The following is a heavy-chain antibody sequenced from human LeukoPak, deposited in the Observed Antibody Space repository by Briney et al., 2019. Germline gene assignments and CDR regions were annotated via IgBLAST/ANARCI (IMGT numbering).Heavy chain of an antibody. J-gene: IGHJ3*02. D-gene: IGHD6-19*01. V-gene: IGHV3-20*04. CDR1: GFTFDDYG. CDR2: INWNGGST. Sequence: GGSLRLSCAASGFTFDDYGMSWVRQAPGKGLEWVSGINWNGGSTGYADSVKGRFTISRDNAKNSLYLQMNSLRAEDTAVYYCARDSKYSSGWYDAFDIWGLGTMVTSLQ. CDR3: ARDSKYSSGWYDAFDI.